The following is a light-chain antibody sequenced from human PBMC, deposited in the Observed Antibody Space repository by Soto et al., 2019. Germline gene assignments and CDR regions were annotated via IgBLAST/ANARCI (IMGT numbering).Light chain of an antibody. CDR3: QKYNTVPWT. CDR2: NES. Sequence: DIQMTQSPSSLSASVGDRVTITCRASQGISNYLAWYQQKPGKVPKFLIYNESTLQSGVPSRLSGSGSGTDFIPTISSLQPEDVATSYCQKYNTVPWTFGQGTKVEIK. CDR1: QGISNY. V-gene: IGKV1-27*01. J-gene: IGKJ1*01.